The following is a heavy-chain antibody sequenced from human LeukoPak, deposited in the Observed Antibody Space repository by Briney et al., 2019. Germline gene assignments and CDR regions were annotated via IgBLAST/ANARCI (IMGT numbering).Heavy chain of an antibody. CDR3: ARSPTLGFLERLFFHV. D-gene: IGHD3-3*01. V-gene: IGHV4-31*03. CDR1: GGSISSGGYY. J-gene: IGHJ6*02. Sequence: SETLSLTCTVSGGSISSGGYYWSWIRQHPGKGLEWIGYIYYSGSTYYNPSLKSRVTISVDTSKNQFSLKLSSVTAADTAVYYCARSPTLGFLERLFFHVWGQGTTVTVSS. CDR2: IYYSGST.